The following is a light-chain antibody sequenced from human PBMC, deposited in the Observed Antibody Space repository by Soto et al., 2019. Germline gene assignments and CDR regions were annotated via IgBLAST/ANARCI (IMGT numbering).Light chain of an antibody. CDR2: EVS. V-gene: IGLV2-14*01. CDR3: SSYTSSSTVV. J-gene: IGLJ3*02. CDR1: SSDIGGYNY. Sequence: QSALTQPASVSGSPGQSITISCTGTSSDIGGYNYVSWYQKNPDKAPKLIIYEVSIRPSGVSNRFSGSKSGDTASLTISGLQAEDEADYYCSSYTSSSTVVFGGGTKLTVL.